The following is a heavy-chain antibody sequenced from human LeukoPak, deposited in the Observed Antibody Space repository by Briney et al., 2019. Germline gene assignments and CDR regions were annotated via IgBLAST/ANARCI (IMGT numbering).Heavy chain of an antibody. CDR2: ISGSGGST. V-gene: IGHV3-23*01. CDR3: AGDIVVVVAASPFMDY. D-gene: IGHD2-15*01. J-gene: IGHJ4*02. CDR1: GFTFSSYA. Sequence: GGSLRLSCAASGFTFSSYAMSWVRQAPGKGLEWVSAISGSGGSTYYADSVKGRFTISRDNSKNTLYLQMNSLRAEDTAVYYCAGDIVVVVAASPFMDYWGQGTLVTVSS.